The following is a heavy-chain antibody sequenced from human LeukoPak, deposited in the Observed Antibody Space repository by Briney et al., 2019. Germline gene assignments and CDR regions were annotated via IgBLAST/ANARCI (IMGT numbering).Heavy chain of an antibody. CDR2: TYYTGTT. D-gene: IGHD1-1*01. CDR1: GGSISISNYY. CDR3: ARGRVSSSTWYSTYYYYFYMDV. V-gene: IGHV4-39*07. Sequence: PSETLSLTCTVSGGSISISNYYWAWIRQPPGKGLEWIGSTYYTGTTYYNPSLKSRVTILVDTTKNLFSLRLRSVTAADTAVYFCARGRVSSSTWYSTYYYYFYMDVWGKGTTVTVSS. J-gene: IGHJ6*03.